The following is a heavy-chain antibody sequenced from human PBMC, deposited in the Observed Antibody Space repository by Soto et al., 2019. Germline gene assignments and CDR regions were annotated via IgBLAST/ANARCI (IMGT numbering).Heavy chain of an antibody. V-gene: IGHV4-59*01. D-gene: IGHD3-10*01. Sequence: SETLSLTCTVSGGSISSYYWSWIRQPPGKGLEWIGYIYYSGSTNYNPTLKSRVTISVDTSKNQFSLKLSSVTAADTAVYYCARTNYGSGLYGMDVWGQGTTVPVS. CDR3: ARTNYGSGLYGMDV. CDR1: GGSISSYY. J-gene: IGHJ6*02. CDR2: IYYSGST.